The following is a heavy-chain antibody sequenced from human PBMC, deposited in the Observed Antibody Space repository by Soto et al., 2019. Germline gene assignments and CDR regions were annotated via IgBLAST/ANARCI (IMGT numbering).Heavy chain of an antibody. Sequence: VPLVESGGGVVQPGRSLRLSCAASGFTFSDYAMHWVRQAPGKGLEWVAVVSHDGRNTHYADSVKGRFTISRDSSKSTVSLEMPSLRAEDTAVYYCAKWGRQWLVTSDFNYWGQGALVTVAS. CDR2: VSHDGRNT. CDR1: GFTFSDYA. D-gene: IGHD6-19*01. CDR3: AKWGRQWLVTSDFNY. J-gene: IGHJ4*02. V-gene: IGHV3-30*18.